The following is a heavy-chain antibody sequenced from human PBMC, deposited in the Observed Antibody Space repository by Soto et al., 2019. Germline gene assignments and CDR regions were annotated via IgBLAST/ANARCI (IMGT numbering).Heavy chain of an antibody. Sequence: ASVKVSCKASGFSFSDYFMHWVRQAPGQGLEWMGIINPSGDSRNYAQKFQGRVTITRDTSTSTVYMDLSSLRYEDTAVYYCARDDNQYYVTPAAGAWFDPWGQGTLVTVSS. CDR2: INPSGDSR. J-gene: IGHJ5*02. V-gene: IGHV1-46*01. D-gene: IGHD2-8*02. CDR3: ARDDNQYYVTPAAGAWFDP. CDR1: GFSFSDYF.